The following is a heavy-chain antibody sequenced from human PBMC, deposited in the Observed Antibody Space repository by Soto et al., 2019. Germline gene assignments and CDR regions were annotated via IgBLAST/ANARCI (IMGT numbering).Heavy chain of an antibody. CDR2: ITSTSTYI. V-gene: IGHV3-21*01. CDR1: GFTFSSYT. Sequence: EVQLVESGGGLVQPGGSLRLSCAASGFTFSSYTMHWVRQAPGKGLEWVSSITSTSTYIYYRDSLKGRFTISRDNAKDSLYLQMSSQGPGDTSVYYCARDGARDRGDKGFDYWGQGTVVTVSS. CDR3: ARDGARDRGDKGFDY. D-gene: IGHD2-21*02. J-gene: IGHJ4*02.